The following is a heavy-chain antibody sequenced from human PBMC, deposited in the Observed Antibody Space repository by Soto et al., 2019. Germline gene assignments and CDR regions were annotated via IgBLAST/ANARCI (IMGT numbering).Heavy chain of an antibody. CDR2: ISHSGRT. V-gene: IGHV4-61*01. CDR3: SYGSSIDY. D-gene: IGHD3-10*01. J-gene: IGHJ4*02. Sequence: SETLSLTCTVSGVSLRSGSYYWGWIRQPPGKGLEWIGYISHSGRTNYDPSLKSRLTMSVDTSQNQFSLQLNSVTAADTVVYYCSYGSSIDYWGQGTLVTVSS. CDR1: GVSLRSGSYY.